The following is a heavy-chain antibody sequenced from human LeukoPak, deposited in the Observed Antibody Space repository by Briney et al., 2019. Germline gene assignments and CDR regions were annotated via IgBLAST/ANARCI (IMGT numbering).Heavy chain of an antibody. CDR3: ARGDYDFWSGYYTGNWFDP. CDR1: GYTFTSYY. Sequence: ASVKLSCKTSGYTFTSYYMHWVRQAPGQGLEWMGIINPSSGSTSYAPTFQGRVTMTRDTATSTVYMELSSLRFEDTAVYYCARGDYDFWSGYYTGNWFDPWGQGTLVTVSS. D-gene: IGHD3-3*01. CDR2: INPSSGST. V-gene: IGHV1-46*03. J-gene: IGHJ5*02.